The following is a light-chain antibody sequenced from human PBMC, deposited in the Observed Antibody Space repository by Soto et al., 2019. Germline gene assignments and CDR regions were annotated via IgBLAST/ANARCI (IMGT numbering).Light chain of an antibody. J-gene: IGLJ3*02. V-gene: IGLV4-69*01. CDR2: INSDGRH. Sequence: QPVLTQSPSASASLGASVKLTCTLSSGHSNYAIAWHQVQPEKGPRYLMKINSDGRHSKGDGIPDRFSGSSSGAERYLIISSLRSEDEADYYCLTWGPGIWVFGGGT. CDR1: SGHSNYA. CDR3: LTWGPGIWV.